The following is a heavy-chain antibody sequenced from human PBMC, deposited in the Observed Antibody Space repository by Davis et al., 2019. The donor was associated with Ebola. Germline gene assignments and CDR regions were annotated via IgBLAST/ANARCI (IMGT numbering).Heavy chain of an antibody. CDR1: GGSISSSY. D-gene: IGHD6-25*01. CDR2: IYSSGVT. V-gene: IGHV4-59*01. J-gene: IGHJ6*02. Sequence: MPSETLSLTCTVSGGSISSSYWIWIRQPPGKGLEWIGYIYSSGVTNYNVSLKSRVTLSLDTSKSQFSLKLSSVIAADTAVYYCARVPAARGGYYYHYGMDVWGQGTSVTVSS. CDR3: ARVPAARGGYYYHYGMDV.